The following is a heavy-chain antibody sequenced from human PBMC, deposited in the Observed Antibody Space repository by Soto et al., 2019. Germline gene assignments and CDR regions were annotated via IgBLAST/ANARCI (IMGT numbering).Heavy chain of an antibody. J-gene: IGHJ4*02. D-gene: IGHD6-13*01. CDR2: ISAYNGNT. V-gene: IGHV1-18*01. CDR3: ARDSPLVIFGIAAAGNPFDY. CDR1: GYTFTSYG. Sequence: QVQLVQSGAEVKKPGASVKVSCKASGYTFTSYGISWVRQAPGQGLEWMGWISAYNGNTNYAQKLQGRVTMTTDTSTSTAYMELRSLRSDDTDVYYCARDSPLVIFGIAAAGNPFDYWGQGTLVTVSS.